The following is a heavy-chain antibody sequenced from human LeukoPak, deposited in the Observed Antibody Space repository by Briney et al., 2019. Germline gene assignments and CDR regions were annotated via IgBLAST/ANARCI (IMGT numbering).Heavy chain of an antibody. Sequence: GGSLRLSCAASGFTVSSNYMSWVRQAPGKGLEWVSVIYSGGSTYYADSVKGRFTISRDNSKNTLYLQMNSLRAEDTAVYYCARALRGYSYGHDYYYMDVWGKGTTVTVSS. J-gene: IGHJ6*03. CDR1: GFTVSSNY. CDR2: IYSGGST. V-gene: IGHV3-53*01. CDR3: ARALRGYSYGHDYYYMDV. D-gene: IGHD5-18*01.